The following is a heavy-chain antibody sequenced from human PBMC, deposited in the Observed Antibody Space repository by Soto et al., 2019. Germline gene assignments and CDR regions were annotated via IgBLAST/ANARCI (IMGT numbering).Heavy chain of an antibody. V-gene: IGHV3-9*01. CDR2: ISWNSGSI. Sequence: GGSLRLSCAASGFTFDDYAMDWVRQAPGKGLEWVSGISWNSGSIGYADSVKGRFTISRDNAKNSLYLQMNSLRAEDTALYYCAKDIQGVLIGSFDYWGQGTLVTVSS. D-gene: IGHD3-3*01. CDR3: AKDIQGVLIGSFDY. CDR1: GFTFDDYA. J-gene: IGHJ4*02.